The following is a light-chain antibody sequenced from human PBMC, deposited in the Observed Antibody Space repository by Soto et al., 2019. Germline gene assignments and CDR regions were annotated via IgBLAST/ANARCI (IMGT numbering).Light chain of an antibody. CDR3: QQYYSTPYT. J-gene: IGKJ2*01. CDR1: QSILHSSSSENY. V-gene: IGKV4-1*01. CDR2: WAS. Sequence: DIVLTQSPDSLAVSLGERATINCKSSQSILHSSSSENYLAWYQQKPGQHPKLLIYWASSRESGVPDRFSGSGSGTDFTLTISSLQAEDVAVYYCQQYYSTPYTFGQGTKLEMK.